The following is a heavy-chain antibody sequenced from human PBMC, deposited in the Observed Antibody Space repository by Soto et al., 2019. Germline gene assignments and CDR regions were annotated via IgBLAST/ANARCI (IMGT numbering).Heavy chain of an antibody. V-gene: IGHV4-59*01. CDR2: IYYSGST. CDR3: ARWGSGWYKETFDY. J-gene: IGHJ4*02. D-gene: IGHD6-19*01. CDR1: GGSISSYY. Sequence: SETLSLTCTVSGGSISSYYWSWIRQPPGKGLEWIGYIYYSGSTNYNPSLKSRVTISVDTSKNQFSLKLSSVTAADTAVYYCARWGSGWYKETFDYWGQGTLVTVSS.